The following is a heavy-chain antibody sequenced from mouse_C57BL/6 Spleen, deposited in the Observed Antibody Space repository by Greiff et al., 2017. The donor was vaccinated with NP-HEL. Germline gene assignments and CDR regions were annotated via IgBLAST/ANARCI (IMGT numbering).Heavy chain of an antibody. CDR2: FYPGSGSI. CDR1: GYTFTEYT. V-gene: IGHV1-62-2*01. Sequence: VKLMESGAELVKPGASVKLSCKASGYTFTEYTIHWVKQRSGQGLEWIGWFYPGSGSIKYNEKFKDKATLTADKSSSTVYMELSRLTSEDSAVYFCARHEEGYYAMDYWGQGTSVTVSS. CDR3: ARHEEGYYAMDY. J-gene: IGHJ4*01.